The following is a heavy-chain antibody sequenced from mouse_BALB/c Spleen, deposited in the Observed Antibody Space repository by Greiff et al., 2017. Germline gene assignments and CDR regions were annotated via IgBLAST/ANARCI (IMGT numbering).Heavy chain of an antibody. J-gene: IGHJ4*01. CDR2: IDPANGNT. D-gene: IGHD1-1*01. Sequence: EVQLQQSGAELVKPGASVKLSCTASGFNIKDTYMHWVKQRPEQGLEWIGRIDPANGNTKYDPKFQGKATITADTSSNTAYLQLSSLTTEDTAVYYCARAVVATGDYWGQGTSVTVSA. CDR1: GFNIKDTY. V-gene: IGHV14-3*02. CDR3: ARAVVATGDY.